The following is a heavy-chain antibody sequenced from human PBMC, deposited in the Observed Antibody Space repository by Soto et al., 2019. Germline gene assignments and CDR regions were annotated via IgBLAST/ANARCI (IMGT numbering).Heavy chain of an antibody. CDR3: ASTIFGLVIISPDYSNCMDL. J-gene: IGHJ6*03. Sequence: GGSLRLSCAASGFPVISNYMSWVFQAPGKGLEWVSVIYSGGSTYYADSVKGRFTISRDNSKNTLYLQMNSLRAEDQAVYYCASTIFGLVIISPDYSNCMDLWGKGTTVTLPS. CDR1: GFPVISNY. CDR2: IYSGGST. D-gene: IGHD3-3*01. V-gene: IGHV3-66*01.